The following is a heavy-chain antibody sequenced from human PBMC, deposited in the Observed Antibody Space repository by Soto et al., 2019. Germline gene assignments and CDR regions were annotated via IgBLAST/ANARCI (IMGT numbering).Heavy chain of an antibody. J-gene: IGHJ3*02. CDR2: ISYDGREK. V-gene: IGHV3-30*18. D-gene: IGHD5-12*01. CDR3: AKEQRYSFDAFDI. Sequence: QEQLVESGGGVVQAGRSLRLSCAASGFTFNFFGMHWVRQAPGKGLEWVAVISYDGREKYYADSVKGRFTMSRDNSKNMVYLEMSSLRPEDTSVYYCAKEQRYSFDAFDIWGHGTMVTVSS. CDR1: GFTFNFFG.